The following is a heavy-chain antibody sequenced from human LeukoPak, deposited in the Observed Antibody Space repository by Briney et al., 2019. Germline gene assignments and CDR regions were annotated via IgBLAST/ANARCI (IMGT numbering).Heavy chain of an antibody. J-gene: IGHJ4*02. CDR2: ISGSGGST. CDR1: GFTFSSYA. V-gene: IGHV3-23*01. D-gene: IGHD3-22*01. CDR3: AKDFAYYDSSGYYYPWYFDY. Sequence: PGGSLRLSCAASGFTFSSYAMSWVRQAPGKGLEWVSAISGSGGSTYYADSVKGRFTISRDNSKNTLYLQMNSLRAEDTAVYYCAKDFAYYDSSGYYYPWYFDYWGQGTLVTVSS.